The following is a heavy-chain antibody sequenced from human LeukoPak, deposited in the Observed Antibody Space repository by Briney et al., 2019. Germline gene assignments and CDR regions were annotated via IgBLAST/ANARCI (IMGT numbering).Heavy chain of an antibody. Sequence: ASVKVSCTASGGTFSSYAISWVRQAPGQGLEWMGGIIPIFATANYAQKFQGRVTITADESTSTAYMELSSLRSEDTAVYYCARKMATTKSFDYWGQGTLVTVSS. CDR3: ARKMATTKSFDY. D-gene: IGHD5-24*01. V-gene: IGHV1-69*13. J-gene: IGHJ4*02. CDR1: GGTFSSYA. CDR2: IIPIFATA.